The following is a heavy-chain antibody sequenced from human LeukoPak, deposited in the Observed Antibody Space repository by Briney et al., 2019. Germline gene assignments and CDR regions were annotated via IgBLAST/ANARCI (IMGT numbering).Heavy chain of an antibody. J-gene: IGHJ4*02. CDR3: VRGWKHLWCSGGPCFDY. D-gene: IGHD5-18*01. CDR2: ISSNGGST. Sequence: PGGSLRLSCSASGFTFSHYAMHWVRQAPGKGLEYVSAISSNGGSTYYADSVKGRFTISRDNSKNTLSLQMSSLRAEDSAVYFCVRGWKHLWCSGGPCFDYWGQGTLVTVSS. CDR1: GFTFSHYA. V-gene: IGHV3-64D*06.